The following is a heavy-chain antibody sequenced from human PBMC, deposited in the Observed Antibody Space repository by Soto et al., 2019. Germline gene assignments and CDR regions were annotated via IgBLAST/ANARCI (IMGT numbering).Heavy chain of an antibody. CDR2: ISGSGGST. V-gene: IGHV3-23*01. CDR1: GFTFSSYA. J-gene: IGHJ6*04. CDR3: AKDLGADYSYYGRDV. Sequence: PGGSLRLSCAVSGFTFSSYAMSWVRQAPGKGLEWVSAISGSGGSTYYADSVKGRFTISRDNSKNTLYLQMNSLRAEDTAVYYCAKDLGADYSYYGRDVWGKGTTVTVSS.